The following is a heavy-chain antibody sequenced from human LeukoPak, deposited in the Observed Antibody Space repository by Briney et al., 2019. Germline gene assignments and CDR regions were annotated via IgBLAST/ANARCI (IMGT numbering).Heavy chain of an antibody. Sequence: GGSLRLSCAASGFTFSSYGMHWVRQTPGKGLGWVAFIRYDGSNKYYADSVKGRFTISRDNSKNTLYLQMNSLRAEDTAVYYCAKDPTVTMGPHYFDYWGQGTLVTVSS. CDR2: IRYDGSNK. V-gene: IGHV3-30*02. CDR3: AKDPTVTMGPHYFDY. D-gene: IGHD4-17*01. J-gene: IGHJ4*02. CDR1: GFTFSSYG.